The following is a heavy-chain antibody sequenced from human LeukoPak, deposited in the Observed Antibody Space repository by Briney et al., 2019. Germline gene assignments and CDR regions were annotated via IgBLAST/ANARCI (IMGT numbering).Heavy chain of an antibody. D-gene: IGHD3-22*01. CDR1: GYSFSEYY. J-gene: IGHJ2*01. V-gene: IGHV1-2*02. CDR2: IVPITGDT. CDR3: ARATRYDSSDARSHYFDL. Sequence: VASVKVSCRASGYSFSEYYLHWVRQAPGQGLEWMGWIVPITGDTRYAPRFQGRVTLSSDTSTSTAYLELSSLRSDDTAVFYCARATRYDSSDARSHYFDLWGRGTLITVSP.